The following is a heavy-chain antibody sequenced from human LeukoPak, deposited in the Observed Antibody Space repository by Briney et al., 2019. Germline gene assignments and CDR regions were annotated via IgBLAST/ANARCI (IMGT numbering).Heavy chain of an antibody. Sequence: PSETLSLTCTVSGGSISSSSYYWGWIRQPPGKGLEWIGSIYYSGSTYYNPSLKSRVTISVDTSKNQFSLKLSSVTAADTAVYYCARAEVRLGELSLWGQGTLVTVSS. J-gene: IGHJ4*02. D-gene: IGHD3-16*02. CDR1: GGSISSSSYY. CDR3: ARAEVRLGELSL. V-gene: IGHV4-39*07. CDR2: IYYSGST.